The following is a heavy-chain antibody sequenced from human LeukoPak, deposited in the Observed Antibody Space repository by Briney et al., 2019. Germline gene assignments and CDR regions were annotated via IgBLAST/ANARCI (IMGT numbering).Heavy chain of an antibody. CDR1: GYTFTGYY. Sequence: GASVKVSCKASGYTFTGYYMHWVRQAPGQGLEWMGWINPNSGGTNYAQKFQGRVTMTRDTSISTAYMELSRLRSDDTAVYYCARVYIVATTYRYPKSALLGYRGQGTLVTVSS. D-gene: IGHD5-12*01. V-gene: IGHV1-2*02. J-gene: IGHJ4*02. CDR3: ARVYIVATTYRYPKSALLGY. CDR2: INPNSGGT.